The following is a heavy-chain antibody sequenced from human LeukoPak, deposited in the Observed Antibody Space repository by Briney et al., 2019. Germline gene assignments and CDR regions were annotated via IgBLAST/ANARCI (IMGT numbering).Heavy chain of an antibody. V-gene: IGHV3-21*01. D-gene: IGHD3-3*01. CDR3: ARGRDYDFWSGYYRGVDYYYYYMDV. CDR1: GFTFSSFA. CDR2: ISSSSSYI. J-gene: IGHJ6*03. Sequence: PGGSLRLSCAASGFTFSSFAMSWVRQAPGKGLEWVSSISSSSSYIYYADSVKGRFTISRDNAKNSLYLQMNSLRAEDTAVYYCARGRDYDFWSGYYRGVDYYYYYMDVWGKGTTVTVSS.